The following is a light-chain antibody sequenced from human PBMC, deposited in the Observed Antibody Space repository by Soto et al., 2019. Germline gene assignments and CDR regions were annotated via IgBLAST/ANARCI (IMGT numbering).Light chain of an antibody. CDR2: EVS. Sequence: QSALTQPASVSGSPGQSITISCTGTSSDVGGYNYVSWYQQHPGTAPKLMIYEVSNRPSGLSNRFSGSKSGNTASLTISGLQAEDEADYDCSSYTSSSALYVFGTGTKATGL. CDR3: SSYTSSSALYV. J-gene: IGLJ1*01. CDR1: SSDVGGYNY. V-gene: IGLV2-14*01.